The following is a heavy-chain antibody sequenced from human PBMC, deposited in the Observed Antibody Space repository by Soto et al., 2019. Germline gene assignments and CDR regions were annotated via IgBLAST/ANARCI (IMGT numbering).Heavy chain of an antibody. Sequence: SVKVSCKASGGTFSSYAISWVRQAPGQGLEWMGGIIPIFGTANYAQKFQGRVTITADESTSTAYMELSSLRSEDTAVYYCASFYYDSSGYYRELYFDYWGQGTLVTVSS. CDR1: GGTFSSYA. D-gene: IGHD3-22*01. CDR2: IIPIFGTA. J-gene: IGHJ4*02. V-gene: IGHV1-69*13. CDR3: ASFYYDSSGYYRELYFDY.